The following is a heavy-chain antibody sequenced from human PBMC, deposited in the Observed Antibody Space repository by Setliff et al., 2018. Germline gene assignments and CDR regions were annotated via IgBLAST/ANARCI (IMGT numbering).Heavy chain of an antibody. CDR1: GFTFTNYW. CDR2: IKQDESEK. J-gene: IGHJ4*02. D-gene: IGHD6-19*01. V-gene: IGHV3-7*01. CDR3: ATSDWYAAFDH. Sequence: GGSLRLSCAASGFTFTNYWINWVRQAPGKGLEWVANIKQDESEKHYVGSVKGRFTISRDNARNSVYLQMNSLRAEDAVVYYCATSDWYAAFDHWGQGTLVTVSS.